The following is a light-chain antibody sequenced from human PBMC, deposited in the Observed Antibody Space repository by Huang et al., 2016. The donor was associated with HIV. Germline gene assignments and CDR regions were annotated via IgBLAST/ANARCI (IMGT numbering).Light chain of an antibody. CDR3: QQSYYFPRT. V-gene: IGKV1-39*01. CDR2: ATS. CDR1: QRIDAY. J-gene: IGKJ2*01. Sequence: DIQMTQSPSSLSASVGDRVTVTCRASQRIDAYLNWYQYKPGRAPKLLIFATSDVQGGVPSRFSGSRSETTFTLTISSLQPQDVATYFCQQSYYFPRTFGQGTKVEMK.